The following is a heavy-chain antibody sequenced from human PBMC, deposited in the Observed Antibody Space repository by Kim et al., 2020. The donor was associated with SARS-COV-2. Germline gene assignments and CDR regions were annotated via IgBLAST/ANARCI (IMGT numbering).Heavy chain of an antibody. CDR1: GFTFSNAL. CDR3: STDRHGSYY. Sequence: GGSLRLSCAASGFTFSNALMSWVRQAPGKGLEWVGCIKSKTNGGTIDYAAPVKGRFTISRDDSKTTLYLQMNSLKTEDTAVYYCSTDRHGSYYWGQGTLV. J-gene: IGHJ4*02. D-gene: IGHD3-10*01. V-gene: IGHV3-15*01. CDR2: IKSKTNGGTI.